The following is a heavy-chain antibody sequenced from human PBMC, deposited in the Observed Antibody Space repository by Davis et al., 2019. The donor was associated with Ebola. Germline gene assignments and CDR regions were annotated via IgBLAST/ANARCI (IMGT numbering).Heavy chain of an antibody. J-gene: IGHJ6*04. D-gene: IGHD3-10*01. Sequence: GESLKISCAASGFTFSSYAMHWVRQAPGKGLEWVAIISYDGDNKYYADSVKGRFTISRDNSKNTLYLQMNSLRAEDTAVYYCAKGRMTMVRGVPLRSRYGMDVWGKGTTVTVSS. CDR2: ISYDGDNK. CDR1: GFTFSSYA. CDR3: AKGRMTMVRGVPLRSRYGMDV. V-gene: IGHV3-30-3*01.